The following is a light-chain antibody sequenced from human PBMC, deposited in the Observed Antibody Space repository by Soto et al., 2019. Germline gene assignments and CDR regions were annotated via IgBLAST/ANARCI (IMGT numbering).Light chain of an antibody. CDR1: SSNIGGNS. CDR2: DDN. CDR3: SSYTSSTSGV. J-gene: IGLJ1*01. Sequence: QSVLTQPPSVSAAPGQKVTISCSGSSSNIGGNSVSWYQQLPGTAPKLLIYDDNKRPSGIPDRFSGSKSGTSATLGITGFQTGDEADYYCSSYTSSTSGVFGTGTKVTVL. V-gene: IGLV1-51*01.